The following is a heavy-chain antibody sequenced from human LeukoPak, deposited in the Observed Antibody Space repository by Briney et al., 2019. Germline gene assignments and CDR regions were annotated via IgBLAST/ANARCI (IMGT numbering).Heavy chain of an antibody. Sequence: ASVKVSCKASGYTFTGYYMHWVRQAPGQGLEWMGWINPNSGGTNYAQKFQGRVTMTRDTSISTAYMELSRLRSEDTAVYYCAREGDTTAYVEDYWGQGTLVTVSS. CDR2: INPNSGGT. V-gene: IGHV1-2*02. CDR1: GYTFTGYY. CDR3: AREGDTTAYVEDY. D-gene: IGHD2-21*01. J-gene: IGHJ4*02.